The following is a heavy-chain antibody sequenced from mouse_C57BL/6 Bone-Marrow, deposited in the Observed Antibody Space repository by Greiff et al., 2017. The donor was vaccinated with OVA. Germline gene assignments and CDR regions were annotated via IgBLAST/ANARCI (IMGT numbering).Heavy chain of an antibody. Sequence: QVQLKQPGAELVMPGASVKLSCKASGYTFTSYWMHWVKQRPGQGLEWIGEIDPSDSYTNYNQKFKGKSTLTVDKSSSTAYMQLSSLTSEDSAVYYCARSYYGSSPWFAYWGQGTLVTVSA. D-gene: IGHD1-1*01. CDR3: ARSYYGSSPWFAY. J-gene: IGHJ3*01. CDR2: IDPSDSYT. V-gene: IGHV1-69*01. CDR1: GYTFTSYW.